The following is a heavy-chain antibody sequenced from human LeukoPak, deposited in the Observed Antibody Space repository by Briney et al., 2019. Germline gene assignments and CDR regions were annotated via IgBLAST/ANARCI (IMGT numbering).Heavy chain of an antibody. CDR2: ISSSSSYI. V-gene: IGHV3-21*01. J-gene: IGHJ4*02. CDR3: ARGKLVVPAAMRDY. Sequence: GGSLRLSCAASGFTFSSYSMNWVRQAPGKGLEWVSSISSSSSYIYYADSVKGRFTISGDNAKNSLYLQMNSLRAEDTAVYYCARGKLVVPAAMRDYWGQGTLVTVSS. D-gene: IGHD2-2*01. CDR1: GFTFSSYS.